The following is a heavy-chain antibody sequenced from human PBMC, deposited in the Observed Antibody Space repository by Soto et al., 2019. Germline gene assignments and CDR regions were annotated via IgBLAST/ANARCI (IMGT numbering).Heavy chain of an antibody. Sequence: GASVKVSCKASDYTFTNYGITWVRQAPGQGLEWMGWISGYSANTNYAQKLQGRVTLTTDTSTNTAYMELRSLTSDDTAVYYCARVGSSTWYGCDYWGQGTLVTVSS. J-gene: IGHJ4*02. D-gene: IGHD6-13*01. V-gene: IGHV1-18*01. CDR3: ARVGSSTWYGCDY. CDR2: ISGYSANT. CDR1: DYTFTNYG.